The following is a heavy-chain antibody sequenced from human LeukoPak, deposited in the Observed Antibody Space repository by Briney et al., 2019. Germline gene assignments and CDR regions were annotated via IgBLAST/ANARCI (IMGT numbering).Heavy chain of an antibody. Sequence: SETLSLTCTVTGGSISSSGYYWGWIRQPPGKGLEWIGEINHSGSTNYNPSLKSRVTISVDTSKNQFSLKLSSVTAADTAVYYCARACGKADYWGQGTLVTVSS. D-gene: IGHD4-23*01. CDR2: INHSGST. V-gene: IGHV4-39*07. J-gene: IGHJ4*02. CDR3: ARACGKADY. CDR1: GGSISSSGYY.